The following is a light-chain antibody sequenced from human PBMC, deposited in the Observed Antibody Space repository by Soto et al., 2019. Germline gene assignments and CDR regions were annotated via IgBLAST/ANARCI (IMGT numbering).Light chain of an antibody. J-gene: IGKJ1*01. CDR2: KAS. V-gene: IGKV1-5*03. CDR3: QHYNSYSEA. Sequence: DIHMTQSPSTLSGSVGYRFTITCRASQTISSWLAWYQQKPGTAPKLLIYKASTLKSGVPSRSRGSGSGTEFTLTISSLQPDDFETYYCQHYNSYSEAFGQGTKVDIK. CDR1: QTISSW.